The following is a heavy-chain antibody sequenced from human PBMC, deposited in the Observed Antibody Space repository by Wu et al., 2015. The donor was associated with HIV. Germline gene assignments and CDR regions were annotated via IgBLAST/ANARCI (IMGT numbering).Heavy chain of an antibody. J-gene: IGHJ4*02. CDR2: IIPIFGTT. CDR3: ARGLQDPTRPVAGTWYFDH. D-gene: IGHD6-19*01. V-gene: IGHV1-69*18. CDR1: GGTFNSYA. Sequence: QVQLVQSGAEVKKPGASVKVSCKASGGTFNSYAVVWVRQAPGQGLEWMGRIIPIFGTTNYAQKFQGRVTISADGSTNTVYMELSSLTSEDTAMYYCARGLQDPTRPVAGTWYFDHWGQGTLVTVSS.